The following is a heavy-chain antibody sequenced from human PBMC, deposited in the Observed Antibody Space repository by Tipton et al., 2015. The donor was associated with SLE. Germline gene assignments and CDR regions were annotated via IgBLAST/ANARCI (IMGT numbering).Heavy chain of an antibody. CDR2: IRSDGSNR. V-gene: IGHV3-33*01. D-gene: IGHD5-12*01. CDR3: AREIMTAGYELGAAFDR. Sequence: SLRLSCAASTFTFSNYAMRWVRQAPGKGLEWVALIRSDGSNRFYADSVQGRFFISRDNSKSELYLQMTSLRADDTAIYHCAREIMTAGYELGAAFDRWGQGTMVTVS. J-gene: IGHJ3*01. CDR1: TFTFSNYA.